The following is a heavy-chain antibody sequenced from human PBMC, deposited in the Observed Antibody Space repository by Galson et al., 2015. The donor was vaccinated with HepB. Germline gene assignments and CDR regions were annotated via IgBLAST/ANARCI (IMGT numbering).Heavy chain of an antibody. CDR3: ATDRFLSSGSYRNTHYYGMDV. CDR1: GGTFSSYA. CDR2: FDPEDGET. D-gene: IGHD1-26*01. V-gene: IGHV1-24*01. Sequence: SVKVSCKASGGTFSSYAISWVRQAPGQGLEWMGGFDPEDGETIYAQKFQGRVTMTEDTSTDTAYMELSSLRSEDTAVYYCATDRFLSSGSYRNTHYYGMDVWGQGTTVTVSS. J-gene: IGHJ6*02.